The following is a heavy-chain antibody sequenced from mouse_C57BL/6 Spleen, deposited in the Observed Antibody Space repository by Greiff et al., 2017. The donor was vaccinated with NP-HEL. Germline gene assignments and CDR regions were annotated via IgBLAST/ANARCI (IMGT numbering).Heavy chain of an antibody. J-gene: IGHJ2*01. CDR1: GFTFSNYW. Sequence: DVMLVESGGGLVQPGGSMKLSCVASGFTFSNYWMNWVRQSPEKGLEWVAQIRLKSDNYATHYAESVKGRFTISRDDSKSSVYLQMNNLRAEDTGIYYCTGLLYWGQGTTLTVSS. D-gene: IGHD1-1*01. CDR2: IRLKSDNYAT. CDR3: TGLLY. V-gene: IGHV6-3*01.